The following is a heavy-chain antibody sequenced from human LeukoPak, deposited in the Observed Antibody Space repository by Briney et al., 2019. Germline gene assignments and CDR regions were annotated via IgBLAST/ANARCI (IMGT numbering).Heavy chain of an antibody. V-gene: IGHV3-30*01. CDR2: ISYDGSNK. Sequence: GGSLRLSCAASGFTFSSYAMHWVRQAPGKGLEWVAVISYDGSNKYYADSVKGRFTISRDNSKNTLYLQMNSLRAEDTAVYYCARGLFGVVIISPLNHWGQGTLVTVSS. D-gene: IGHD3-3*01. J-gene: IGHJ5*02. CDR1: GFTFSSYA. CDR3: ARGLFGVVIISPLNH.